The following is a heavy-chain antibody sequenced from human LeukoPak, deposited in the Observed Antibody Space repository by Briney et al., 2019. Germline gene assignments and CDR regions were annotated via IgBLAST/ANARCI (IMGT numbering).Heavy chain of an antibody. CDR1: GFTFDDYG. D-gene: IGHD3-10*01. CDR2: INWNGGST. V-gene: IGHV3-20*04. J-gene: IGHJ4*02. Sequence: GGSLRLSCAASGFTFDDYGMSWVRQAPGKGLEWVSGINWNGGSTGYADSVKGRFTISRDNAKNSLYLQMNSLRAEDTALYYCARYFDPYYYGSGRPSFDYWGQGTLVTVSS. CDR3: ARYFDPYYYGSGRPSFDY.